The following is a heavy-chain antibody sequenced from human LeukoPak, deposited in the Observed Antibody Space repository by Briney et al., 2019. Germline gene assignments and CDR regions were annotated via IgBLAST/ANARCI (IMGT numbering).Heavy chain of an antibody. V-gene: IGHV3-21*01. D-gene: IGHD3-10*01. CDR3: ARDRRELLWFGELLIPPYDAFDI. Sequence: GGSLRLSCAASGFTFSSYSMNWVRQAPGKGLEWVSSISSSSSYIYYADSVKGRFTISRDNAKNSLYLQMNSLRAEDTAVYYCARDRRELLWFGELLIPPYDAFDIWGQGTMVTVSS. CDR2: ISSSSSYI. J-gene: IGHJ3*02. CDR1: GFTFSSYS.